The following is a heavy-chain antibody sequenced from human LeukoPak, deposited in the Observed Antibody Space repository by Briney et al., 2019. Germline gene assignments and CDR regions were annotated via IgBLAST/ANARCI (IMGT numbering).Heavy chain of an antibody. Sequence: SETLSLTCTVSGGSISSSSYYWGWIRQPPGKGLEWIGSIYYSGSTNYNPSLKSRVTISVDTSKNQFSLKLSSVTAADTAVYYCARTARVEMATIPGHNWFDPWGQGTLVTVSS. V-gene: IGHV4-39*07. CDR3: ARTARVEMATIPGHNWFDP. CDR2: IYYSGST. CDR1: GGSISSSSYY. D-gene: IGHD5-24*01. J-gene: IGHJ5*02.